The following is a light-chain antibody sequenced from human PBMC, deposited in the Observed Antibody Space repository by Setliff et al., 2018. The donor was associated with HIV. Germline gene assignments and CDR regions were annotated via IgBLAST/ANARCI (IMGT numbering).Light chain of an antibody. Sequence: QSVLTQPASVSGSPGQSITISCTGTSSDVGGYNYVSWNQQHPGKAPKLRIYDVSNRPSGVSNRFSGSKSGNTASLTISGLQAEDEADYYCSSYTSTSTLFVFGTGTKVTVL. CDR3: SSYTSTSTLFV. CDR1: SSDVGGYNY. J-gene: IGLJ1*01. CDR2: DVS. V-gene: IGLV2-14*03.